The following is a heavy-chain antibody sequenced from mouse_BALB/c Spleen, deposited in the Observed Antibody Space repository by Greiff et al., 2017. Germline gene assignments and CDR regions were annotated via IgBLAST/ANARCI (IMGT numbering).Heavy chain of an antibody. J-gene: IGHJ4*01. CDR1: GFTFSSFG. Sequence: EVKLMESGGGLVQPGGSRKLSCAASGFTFSSFGMHWVRQAPEKGLEWVAYISSGSSTIYYADTVKGRFTISRDNPKNTLFLQMTSLRSEDTAMYYCARPDYHAMDYWGQGTSVTVSS. V-gene: IGHV5-17*02. CDR2: ISSGSSTI. CDR3: ARPDYHAMDY.